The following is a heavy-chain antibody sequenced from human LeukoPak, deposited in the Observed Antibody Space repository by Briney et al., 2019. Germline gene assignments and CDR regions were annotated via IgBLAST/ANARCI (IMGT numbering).Heavy chain of an antibody. CDR2: IIPIFGTA. Sequence: SVKVSCKASGGIFSSYAISWVRQAPGQGLEWMGGIIPIFGTANYAQKFQGRVTITTDESTSTAYMELSSLRSEDTAVYYCASPQHMRVVRGVNYYMDVWGKGTTVTVSS. V-gene: IGHV1-69*05. CDR3: ASPQHMRVVRGVNYYMDV. D-gene: IGHD3-10*01. CDR1: GGIFSSYA. J-gene: IGHJ6*03.